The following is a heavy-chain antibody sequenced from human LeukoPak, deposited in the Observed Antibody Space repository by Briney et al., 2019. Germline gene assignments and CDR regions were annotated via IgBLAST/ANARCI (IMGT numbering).Heavy chain of an antibody. CDR1: GGSISSSSHY. J-gene: IGHJ6*03. V-gene: IGHV4-39*01. CDR3: ARLGSAGSYYSYQYYYMDV. Sequence: SETPSLTCTVSGGSISSSSHYWGWIRQPPGKGLEWIGSIYYSGSTYYNPSLKSRVTISVDTSKNQFSLKLSSVTAADTAVYYCARLGSAGSYYSYQYYYMDVWGKGTTVTISS. CDR2: IYYSGST. D-gene: IGHD3-10*01.